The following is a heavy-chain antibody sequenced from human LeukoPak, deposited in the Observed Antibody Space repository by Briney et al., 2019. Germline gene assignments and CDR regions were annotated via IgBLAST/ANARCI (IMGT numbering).Heavy chain of an antibody. J-gene: IGHJ3*02. CDR2: MSYSGST. V-gene: IGHV4-39*07. D-gene: IGHD3-22*01. Sequence: SETLSPTCTISGDYIGRINYYWGWIRQPPGKGLEWIVSMSYSGSTYYNPSLKSRVTISVDTSKNQMSLKLSSVTAADTAVYYCARGPYSYDSSGAFDIWGQGTMVTVSS. CDR1: GDYIGRINYY. CDR3: ARGPYSYDSSGAFDI.